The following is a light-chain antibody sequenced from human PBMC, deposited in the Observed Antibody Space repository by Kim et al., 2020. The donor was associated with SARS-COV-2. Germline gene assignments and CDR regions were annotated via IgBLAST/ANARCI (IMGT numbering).Light chain of an antibody. CDR2: GAS. Sequence: SPGERATLSCRASQRISNNLAWYQQKPGQAPRLLMYGASTRTTGIPARFSGSGSGTEFTLTISSLQSEDFAVYYCQQYNNWPPWTFGQGTKVDIK. CDR1: QRISNN. CDR3: QQYNNWPPWT. V-gene: IGKV3-15*01. J-gene: IGKJ1*01.